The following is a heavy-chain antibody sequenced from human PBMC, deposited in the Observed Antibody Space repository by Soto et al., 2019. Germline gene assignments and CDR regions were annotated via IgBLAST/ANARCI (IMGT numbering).Heavy chain of an antibody. CDR1: GYPFSNYG. CDR3: ARGIGYCSSINCYSSRRLRFDS. V-gene: IGHV1-3*01. J-gene: IGHJ4*02. Sequence: ASVKVSCKASGYPFSNYGIHWVRQAPGQRLEWMGWINPGNGNTRYSRKFQGRVTITGDHSANTAYMEVSSLKSEDTAVYYCARGIGYCSSINCYSSRRLRFDSWGQGALVTVSS. D-gene: IGHD2-2*01. CDR2: INPGNGNT.